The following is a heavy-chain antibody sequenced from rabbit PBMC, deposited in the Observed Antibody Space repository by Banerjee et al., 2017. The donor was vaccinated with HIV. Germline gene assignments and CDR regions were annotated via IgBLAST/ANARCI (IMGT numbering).Heavy chain of an antibody. V-gene: IGHV1S7*01. D-gene: IGHD1-1*01. J-gene: IGHJ4*01. CDR2: IDPVFGST. CDR3: ARDPYASSSGYSYYFNL. Sequence: QSLEESGGDLVKPGASLTLTCTASGFDFSSYGVSWVRQAPGKGLEWIGYIDPVFGSTIYASWVNGRFTISSHNAQNTLYLQLNSLTAADTATYFCARDPYASSSGYSYYFNLWGQGTLVTVS. CDR1: GFDFSSYG.